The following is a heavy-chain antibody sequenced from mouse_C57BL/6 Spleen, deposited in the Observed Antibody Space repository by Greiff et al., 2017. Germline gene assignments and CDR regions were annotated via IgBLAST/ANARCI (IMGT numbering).Heavy chain of an antibody. V-gene: IGHV1-80*01. CDR2: IYPGDGDT. CDR3: GREGGYYEGWFAY. Sequence: QVQLQQSGAELVKPGASVKISCKASGYAFSSYWMNWVKQRPGKGLEWIGQIYPGDGDTNYNGKFKGKATLTADKSSSTAYMQLSSLTSEDSAVYFCGREGGYYEGWFAYWGQGTLVTVSA. J-gene: IGHJ3*01. CDR1: GYAFSSYW. D-gene: IGHD2-3*01.